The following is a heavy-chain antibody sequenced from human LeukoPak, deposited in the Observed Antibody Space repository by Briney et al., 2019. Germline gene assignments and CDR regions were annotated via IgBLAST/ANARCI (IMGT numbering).Heavy chain of an antibody. J-gene: IGHJ6*02. Sequence: SVKVSCKASGGTFSSYAISWVRQAPGQGLEWMGRITPILGIANYAQKFQGRVTITADKSTSTAYMELSSLRSEDTAVYYCARAAGSGSYLYYYYGMDVWGQGTTVTVSS. CDR2: ITPILGIA. V-gene: IGHV1-69*04. CDR3: ARAAGSGSYLYYYYGMDV. D-gene: IGHD3-10*01. CDR1: GGTFSSYA.